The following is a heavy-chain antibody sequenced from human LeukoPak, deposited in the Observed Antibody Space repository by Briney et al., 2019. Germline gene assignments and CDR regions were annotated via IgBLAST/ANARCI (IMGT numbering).Heavy chain of an antibody. J-gene: IGHJ4*02. CDR2: IKQDGSEK. CDR1: GFTFSSYW. V-gene: IGHV3-7*01. CDR3: ARVSWLYYFDY. Sequence: GGSLRLSCAASGFTFSSYWMSWVRQAPGKGLEWVANIKQDGSEKYYVDSVRGRFTISRDNAKNSLYLQMNSLRAEDTAVYYCARVSWLYYFDYWGQGTLVTVSS. D-gene: IGHD6-13*01.